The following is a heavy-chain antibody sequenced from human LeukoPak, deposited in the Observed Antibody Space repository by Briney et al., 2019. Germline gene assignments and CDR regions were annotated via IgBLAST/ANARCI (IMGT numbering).Heavy chain of an antibody. Sequence: GASVKVSCKASGYTFNNYGISWVRQAPGQGLEWMGWISVYNGNTNYAQKLQGRVTMTTDTATSTAYMELRSLRSDDTAVYYCARSGFQCCDSTSCVAFDIWGQGTMVTVSS. CDR3: ARSGFQCCDSTSCVAFDI. J-gene: IGHJ3*02. D-gene: IGHD2/OR15-2a*01. V-gene: IGHV1-18*01. CDR2: ISVYNGNT. CDR1: GYTFNNYG.